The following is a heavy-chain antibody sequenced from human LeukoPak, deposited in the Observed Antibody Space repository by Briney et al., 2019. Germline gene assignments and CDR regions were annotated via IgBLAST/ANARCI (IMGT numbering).Heavy chain of an antibody. Sequence: SETLSLTCNVSGESISSHYWSWTRQSPGKGLEWIGYVTNSGTTKFNPSLKSRVTISRDTSKNQISLRLSSVTAADTAVYYCARVVSQYGDYAWIVTWFDPWGQGTLVTVSS. CDR2: VTNSGTT. D-gene: IGHD4-17*01. V-gene: IGHV4-59*11. CDR3: ARVVSQYGDYAWIVTWFDP. CDR1: GESISSHY. J-gene: IGHJ5*02.